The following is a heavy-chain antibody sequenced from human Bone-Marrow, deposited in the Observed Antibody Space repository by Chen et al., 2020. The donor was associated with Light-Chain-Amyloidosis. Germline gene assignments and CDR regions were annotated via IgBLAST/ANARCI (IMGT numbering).Heavy chain of an antibody. V-gene: IGHV4-34*01. D-gene: IGHD1-1*01. Sequence: QVQLQQWGAGLLKPSDTLSLTCAVYGGSFSGYYWSWIRQPPGKGLEWIGEINHSGSTNYNPSLKSRVTISVDTSKNQFSLKLSSVTAADTAVYYCARGGSTTGTYYYYMDVWGKGTTVTVSS. CDR1: GGSFSGYY. CDR3: ARGGSTTGTYYYYMDV. J-gene: IGHJ6*03. CDR2: INHSGST.